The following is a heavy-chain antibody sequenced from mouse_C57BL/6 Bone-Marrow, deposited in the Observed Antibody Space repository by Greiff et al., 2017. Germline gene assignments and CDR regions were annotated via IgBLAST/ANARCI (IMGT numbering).Heavy chain of an antibody. CDR3: TTIPFDC. CDR2: IDPANGDT. CDR1: GFNIKDYY. Sequence: VQLQQSGAELVRPGASVKLSCTASGFNIKDYYMHWVKQRPEQGLEWIGWIDPANGDTKYAPKFQGKATITADTSSNTAYLQLSSLTSEDPAVYYCTTIPFDCWGQGTTLTVSS. J-gene: IGHJ2*01. V-gene: IGHV14-4*01.